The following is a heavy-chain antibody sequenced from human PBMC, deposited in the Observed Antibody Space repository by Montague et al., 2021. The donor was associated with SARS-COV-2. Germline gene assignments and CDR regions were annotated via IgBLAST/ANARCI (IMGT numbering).Heavy chain of an antibody. CDR2: VNQSGTT. D-gene: IGHD2-15*01. CDR3: ARGRRRVVLPGAGPAGRDFDI. J-gene: IGHJ3*02. V-gene: IGHV4-34*01. Sequence: SETLSLTCAISGGSFSNYYWSWIRQPPGKGLEWIGEVNQSGTTIYNPSVKSGVTISEDTSKNQFYLRLNSVTAADTAVYYCARGRRRVVLPGAGPAGRDFDIWGQGTMVTVSS. CDR1: GGSFSNYY.